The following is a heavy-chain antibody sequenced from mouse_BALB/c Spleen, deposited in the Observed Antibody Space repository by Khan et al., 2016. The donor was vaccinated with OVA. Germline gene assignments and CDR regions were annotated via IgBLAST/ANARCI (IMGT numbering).Heavy chain of an antibody. J-gene: IGHJ2*01. CDR2: ISSGSSSI. Sequence: EVKLEESGGGLVQPGGSRKLSCAASGFTFSRFGMHWVRQAPEKGLEWVAYISSGSSSIYYADTVKGRFTISRDNPKNTLFLQMTSLRSEDTAMYYCARYSNFAYGGQGTTLTVSS. CDR3: ARYSNFAY. CDR1: GFTFSRFG. V-gene: IGHV5-17*02.